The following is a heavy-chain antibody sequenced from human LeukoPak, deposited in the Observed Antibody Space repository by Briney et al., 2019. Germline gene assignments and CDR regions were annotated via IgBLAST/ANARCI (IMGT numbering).Heavy chain of an antibody. CDR1: GFPFSSYS. D-gene: IGHD1-26*01. Sequence: GGSLRLSCAASGFPFSSYSMNWVRQAPGKGLEWVSSISSSSSYIYYADSVKGRFTISRDNAKNSLYLQMNSLRAEDTAVYYCAREVGATLRSAFDIWGQGTMVTVSS. CDR3: AREVGATLRSAFDI. V-gene: IGHV3-21*01. CDR2: ISSSSSYI. J-gene: IGHJ3*02.